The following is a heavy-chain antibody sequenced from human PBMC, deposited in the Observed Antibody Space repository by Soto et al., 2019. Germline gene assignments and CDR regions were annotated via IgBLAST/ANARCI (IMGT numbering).Heavy chain of an antibody. V-gene: IGHV4-30-4*01. CDR2: IYYSGST. CDR1: GGSISSGDYY. D-gene: IGHD3-22*01. J-gene: IGHJ4*02. Sequence: PSETLSLTCTVSGGSISSGDYYWSWIRQPPGKGLEWIGYIYYSGSTYYNPSLKSRVTISVDTSKNQFSLKLSSVAAADTAVYYCASYDSSGYYNDDYWGQGTLVTVSS. CDR3: ASYDSSGYYNDDY.